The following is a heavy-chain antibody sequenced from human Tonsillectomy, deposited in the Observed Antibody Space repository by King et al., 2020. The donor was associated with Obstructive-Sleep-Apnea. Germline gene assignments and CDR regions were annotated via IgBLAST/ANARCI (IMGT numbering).Heavy chain of an antibody. V-gene: IGHV3-30*02. D-gene: IGHD3-16*02. J-gene: IGHJ4*02. CDR3: AKDPTATYVYLWGSYPNFDY. CDR2: IRYDGSNK. Sequence: VQLVESGGGVVQPGRSLRLSCAASGFTFSSYGMHWVRQAPGKGREWVSFIRYDGSNKYYADSVMGQSNLSRDNSKKTLYLQMNSRRAEDTAVYYCAKDPTATYVYLWGSYPNFDYCGQGTLVSVSS. CDR1: GFTFSSYG.